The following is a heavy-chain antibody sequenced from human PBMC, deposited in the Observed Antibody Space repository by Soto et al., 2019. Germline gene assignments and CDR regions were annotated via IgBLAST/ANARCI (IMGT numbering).Heavy chain of an antibody. D-gene: IGHD3-3*01. Sequence: EVQRVESGGGLVQPGGSLRLSCAASGFTFSSYWMHWVRQAPGKVLVWVSRINSDGSSTSYGDSVQGLFTISRDNAKNTLYMQMNSLRAEDTAVYYCEREGFLGRLSPYYGMDVWGQGTTVTVSS. CDR2: INSDGSST. V-gene: IGHV3-74*01. J-gene: IGHJ6*02. CDR1: GFTFSSYW. CDR3: EREGFLGRLSPYYGMDV.